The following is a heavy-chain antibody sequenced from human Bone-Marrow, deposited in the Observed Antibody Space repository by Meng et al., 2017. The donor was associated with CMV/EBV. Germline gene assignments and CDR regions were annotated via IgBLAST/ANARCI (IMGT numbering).Heavy chain of an antibody. V-gene: IGHV3-7*01. CDR3: AREARGYSGYDPEYYFDY. CDR2: IKQDGSEK. J-gene: IGHJ4*02. D-gene: IGHD5-12*01. Sequence: GESLKISCAASGFTFSSYWMSWVRQAPGKGLEWVANIKQDGSEKYYVDSVKGRFTIYRDNAKNSLYLQMNSLRAEDTAVYYCAREARGYSGYDPEYYFDYWGQGTLVTVSS. CDR1: GFTFSSYW.